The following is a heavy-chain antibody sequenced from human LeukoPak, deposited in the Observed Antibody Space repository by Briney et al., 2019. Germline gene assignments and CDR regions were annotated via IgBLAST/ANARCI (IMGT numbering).Heavy chain of an antibody. CDR1: GFTFSSYA. V-gene: IGHV3-23*01. Sequence: GGSLRLSCAASGFTFSSYAMSWVRQAPGKGLEWVSAISGSGGSTYYADSVKGRFTISRDNSKNTPYLQMNSLRAEDTAVYYCARPSITMIVVAYDYWGQGTLVTVSS. D-gene: IGHD3-22*01. CDR2: ISGSGGST. J-gene: IGHJ4*02. CDR3: ARPSITMIVVAYDY.